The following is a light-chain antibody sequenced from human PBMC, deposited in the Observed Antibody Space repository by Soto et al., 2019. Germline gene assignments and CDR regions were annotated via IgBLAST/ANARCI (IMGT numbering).Light chain of an antibody. CDR2: DAS. J-gene: IGKJ1*01. Sequence: DIQMTQSPSTLSAYVGDRVTITCRASQSISRWLAWYQQKPGKAPKILIFDASILKSGVPSRFSGSGSGTEFPLTISSLQPDVFPTSYRKQYNFYSTWTLGQGTGGEIK. CDR1: QSISRW. V-gene: IGKV1-5*01. CDR3: KQYNFYSTWT.